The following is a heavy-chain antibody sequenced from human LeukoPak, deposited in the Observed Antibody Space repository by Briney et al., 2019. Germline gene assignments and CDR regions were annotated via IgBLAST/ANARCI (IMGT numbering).Heavy chain of an antibody. CDR2: IKEDGSEK. CDR3: AQEGN. Sequence: GSLRLSCVASGFSFTANWMSWVRQAPGKGPEWVASIKEDGSEKYYGDSVGGRFTISRDNAKNSLYLQMNSLRVEDTAVYYCAQEGNWGQGTLVTVSS. CDR1: GFSFTANW. V-gene: IGHV3-7*01. J-gene: IGHJ4*02.